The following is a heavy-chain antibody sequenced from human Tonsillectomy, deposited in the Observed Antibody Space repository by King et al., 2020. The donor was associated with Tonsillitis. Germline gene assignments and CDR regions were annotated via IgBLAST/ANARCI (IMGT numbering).Heavy chain of an antibody. CDR1: GYTFTGYY. D-gene: IGHD6-19*01. V-gene: IGHV1-2*02. CDR2: INPNSGDT. CDR3: GREDPVAGTIDY. Sequence: VQLVESGAEVKKPGASVKVSCKASGYTFTGYYMHWVRQAPGQGLEWMGWINPNSGDTNYAQNFQGRVTLTRDTSICTAYMELSRLTSDDTAVYYCGREDPVAGTIDYWGQGTLVTVSS. J-gene: IGHJ4*02.